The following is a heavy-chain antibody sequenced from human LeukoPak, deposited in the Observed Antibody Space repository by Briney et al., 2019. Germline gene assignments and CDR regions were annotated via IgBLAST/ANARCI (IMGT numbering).Heavy chain of an antibody. D-gene: IGHD6-13*01. V-gene: IGHV4-34*01. Sequence: PSETLSLTCAVYGGSFSGYYWSWIRQPPGKGLEWIGEINHSGSTNYNPSLKSRVTISVDTSKNQFSLKLSSVTAADTAVYYCVVPLAAAGPFDYWGQGTLVTVSS. CDR3: VVPLAAAGPFDY. CDR2: INHSGST. CDR1: GGSFSGYY. J-gene: IGHJ4*02.